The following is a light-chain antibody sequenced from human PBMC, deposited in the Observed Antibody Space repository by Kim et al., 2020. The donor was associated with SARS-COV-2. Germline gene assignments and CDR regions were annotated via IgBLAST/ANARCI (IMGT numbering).Light chain of an antibody. CDR1: SGSIAYNY. V-gene: IGLV6-57*03. CDR3: QSYDTNTQV. Sequence: FLLPPPPSFSESPGKTVTISCTRSSGSIAYNYVQWYQQRPGSAPTTVIYEDDKRPSGVPDRFSGSIDRSSNSASLTISGLQTDDEADYYCQSYDTNTQVFGGGTQLTVL. CDR2: EDD. J-gene: IGLJ3*02.